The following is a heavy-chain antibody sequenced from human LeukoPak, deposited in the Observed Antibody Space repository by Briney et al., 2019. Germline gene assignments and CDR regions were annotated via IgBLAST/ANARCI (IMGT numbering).Heavy chain of an antibody. J-gene: IGHJ4*02. Sequence: GESLKISCTGSGYTFTNYWIGWVRQMPGKGLDWMGMIYPLDSDVRYSPSFQGQVTISADKSISTAYLQWSTLKASDTAMYYCAGLEGNAFLDYWGQGTLVTVSS. CDR2: IYPLDSDV. V-gene: IGHV5-51*01. CDR3: AGLEGNAFLDY. D-gene: IGHD4-23*01. CDR1: GYTFTNYW.